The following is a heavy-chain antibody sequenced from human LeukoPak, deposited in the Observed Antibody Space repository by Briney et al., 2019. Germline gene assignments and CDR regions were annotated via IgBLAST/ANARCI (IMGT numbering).Heavy chain of an antibody. CDR1: GFTFSNYW. J-gene: IGHJ4*02. V-gene: IGHV3-7*03. CDR2: IKEDGSDK. Sequence: GGSLRLSCAAPGFTFSNYWMSWVRQPPGKGLEWVANIKEDGSDKYYVDSLKGRFTISRDNAKNSLYLQMNSLRAEDTAVYYCAKDRTRQAYWGQGTLVTVSS. CDR3: AKDRTRQAY. D-gene: IGHD3-3*01.